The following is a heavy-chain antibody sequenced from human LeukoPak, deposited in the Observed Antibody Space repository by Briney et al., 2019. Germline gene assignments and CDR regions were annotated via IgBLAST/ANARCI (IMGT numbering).Heavy chain of an antibody. Sequence: ASVKVSCKASGGTFSNYAINWVRQAPGQGLEWMGWINPNSGGTNYAQKFQGRVTMTRDTSISTAYMELSRLRSDDTAVYYCASTDYGDYSYYYYYMDVWGKGTTVTVSS. D-gene: IGHD4-17*01. V-gene: IGHV1-2*02. CDR1: GGTFSNYA. J-gene: IGHJ6*03. CDR2: INPNSGGT. CDR3: ASTDYGDYSYYYYYMDV.